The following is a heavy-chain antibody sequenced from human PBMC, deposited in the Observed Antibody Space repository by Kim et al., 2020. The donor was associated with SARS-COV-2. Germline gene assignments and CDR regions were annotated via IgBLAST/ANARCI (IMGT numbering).Heavy chain of an antibody. V-gene: IGHV4-31*02. Sequence: SLKSRVTRSVETSKNQFSLKLSSVTAADTAVYYCARDPYSSGWYGDGMDVWGQGTTVTVSS. D-gene: IGHD6-19*01. CDR3: ARDPYSSGWYGDGMDV. J-gene: IGHJ6*02.